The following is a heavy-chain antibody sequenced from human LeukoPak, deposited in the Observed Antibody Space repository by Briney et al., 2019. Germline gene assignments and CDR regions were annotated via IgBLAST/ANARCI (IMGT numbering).Heavy chain of an antibody. CDR2: IYYSGST. D-gene: IGHD5-18*01. CDR3: AGLLQLWLLSTEYYFDY. CDR1: GGSISSSSYY. J-gene: IGHJ4*02. V-gene: IGHV4-39*01. Sequence: KPSETLSLTCTVSGGSISSSSYYWGWIRQPPGKGLEWIGSIYYSGSTYYNPSLKSRVTISVDTSKNQFSLKLSSVTAAATAVYYCAGLLQLWLLSTEYYFDYWGQGTLVTVSS.